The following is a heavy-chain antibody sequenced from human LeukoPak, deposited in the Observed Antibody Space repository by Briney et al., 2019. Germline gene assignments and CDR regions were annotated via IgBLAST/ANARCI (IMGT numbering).Heavy chain of an antibody. CDR3: AKEYSSSSVDY. J-gene: IGHJ4*02. CDR2: ISYDGSNK. V-gene: IGHV3-30*18. CDR1: GFSFSSYG. Sequence: GGSLRLSCAASGFSFSSYGMHWVRQAPGKGLEWVAVISYDGSNKYYADSVKRRFTISRDNSKNTLYLQMNSLRAEDTAVYYCAKEYSSSSVDYWGQGTLVTVSS. D-gene: IGHD6-6*01.